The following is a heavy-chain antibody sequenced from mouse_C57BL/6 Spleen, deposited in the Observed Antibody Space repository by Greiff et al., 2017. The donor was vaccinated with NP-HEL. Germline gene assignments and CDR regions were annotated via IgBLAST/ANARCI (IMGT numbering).Heavy chain of an antibody. CDR1: GYTFTSYW. V-gene: IGHV1-55*01. D-gene: IGHD1-1*02. Sequence: QVHVKQSGAELVKLGASVKMSCKASGYTFTSYWITWVKQRPGQGLEWIGDIYPGSGSTNYNEKFKSKATLTVDTSSSTAYMQLSSLTSEDSAVYYCARWLRDYAMDYWGQGTSVTVSS. CDR3: ARWLRDYAMDY. J-gene: IGHJ4*01. CDR2: IYPGSGST.